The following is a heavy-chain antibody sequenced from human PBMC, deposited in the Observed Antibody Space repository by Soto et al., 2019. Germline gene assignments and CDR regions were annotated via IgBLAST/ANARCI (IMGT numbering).Heavy chain of an antibody. D-gene: IGHD1-1*01. CDR2: LYDVDGS. V-gene: IGHV3-53*01. J-gene: IGHJ3*01. CDR3: ATWHEREHAYDV. CDR1: GLTISGKKY. Sequence: DVQLVESGGGLIQPGESLRLSCAAFGLTISGKKYVAWVRQAPGKGLEWVSGLYDVDGSFYADSVRGRFTTSSDSSKTTGSLQMNDLRPDDTAVYYCATWHEREHAYDVWGQGTTVTFSS.